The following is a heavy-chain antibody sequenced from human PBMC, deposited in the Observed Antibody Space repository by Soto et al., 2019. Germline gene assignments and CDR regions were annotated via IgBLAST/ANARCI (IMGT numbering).Heavy chain of an antibody. CDR2: ISAHNGNT. J-gene: IGHJ4*02. Sequence: QVHLVQSGAEVKKPGASVKVSCKGSGYGFTTYGITWVRQAPGQGLEWMAWISAHNGNTNYAQKLQGRVTVTRDKSTSTAYMELRSLRSDDTAGYYCARGRYGDYWGQGALVTVSS. CDR3: ARGRYGDY. CDR1: GYGFTTYG. V-gene: IGHV1-18*01. D-gene: IGHD1-1*01.